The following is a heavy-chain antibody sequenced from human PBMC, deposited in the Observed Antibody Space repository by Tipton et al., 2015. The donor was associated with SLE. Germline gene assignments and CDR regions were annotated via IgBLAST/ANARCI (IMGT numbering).Heavy chain of an antibody. Sequence: GSLRLSCAASGFTYDEYAMHWVRQAPGKGLEWVASIKQDGSEKNYVDSVKGRFTISRDNAKNTLYLQMNSLRAEDTAVYYCVRATYTTSRFDYWGQGTLVTVSS. V-gene: IGHV3-7*01. J-gene: IGHJ4*02. D-gene: IGHD3-16*01. CDR2: IKQDGSEK. CDR3: VRATYTTSRFDY. CDR1: GFTYDEYA.